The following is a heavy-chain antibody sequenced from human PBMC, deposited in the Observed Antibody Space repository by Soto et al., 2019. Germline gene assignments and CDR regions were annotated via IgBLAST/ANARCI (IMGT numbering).Heavy chain of an antibody. V-gene: IGHV4-59*01. CDR1: GASISSYY. Sequence: QVQLQESGPGLVKPSETLALTCTVSGASISSYYWSWIRQPPGKGLEWLGYNLYTGNTNYSPSLNSRVTMSVDTSKNRVSLKLSAVTAADTAVYFCARAAYGSGSYYAPYYYYAMDVWGQGTTVTVSS. CDR2: NLYTGNT. CDR3: ARAAYGSGSYYAPYYYYAMDV. J-gene: IGHJ6*02. D-gene: IGHD3-10*01.